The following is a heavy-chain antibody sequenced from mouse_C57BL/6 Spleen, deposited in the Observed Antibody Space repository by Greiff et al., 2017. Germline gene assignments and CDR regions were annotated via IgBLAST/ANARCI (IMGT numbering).Heavy chain of an antibody. CDR2: INPSNGGT. Sequence: QVQLQQSGTELVKPGASVKLSCKASGYTFTSYWMHWVKQRPGQGLEWIGNINPSNGGTNYNEKFKSKATLTVDKSSSTAYMQLSSLTSEDSAVYYCARSPLYYYGSSPYFDYWGQGTTLTVSS. V-gene: IGHV1-53*01. CDR1: GYTFTSYW. CDR3: ARSPLYYYGSSPYFDY. J-gene: IGHJ2*01. D-gene: IGHD1-1*01.